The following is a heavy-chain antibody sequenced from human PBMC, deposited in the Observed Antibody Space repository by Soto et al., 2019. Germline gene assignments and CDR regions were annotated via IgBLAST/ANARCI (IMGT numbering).Heavy chain of an antibody. D-gene: IGHD2-2*01. CDR1: GGSISSYY. J-gene: IGHJ4*02. CDR3: ARSDCSSTSCHYYFDY. CDR2: IYYSGST. Sequence: SETLSLTCTVSGGSISSYYWSWIRQPPGKGLEWIGYIYYSGSTNYNPSLKSRVTISVDTSKNQFSLQLSSVIAADTAVYYCARSDCSSTSCHYYFDYWGQGTLVTAPQ. V-gene: IGHV4-59*01.